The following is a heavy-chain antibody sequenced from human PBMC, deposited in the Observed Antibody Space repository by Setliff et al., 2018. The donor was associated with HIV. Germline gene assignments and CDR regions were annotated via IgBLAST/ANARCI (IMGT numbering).Heavy chain of an antibody. Sequence: ASVKVSCKASGYTFTSYGISWVRQAPGQGLEWMGWISAYNGNTDYAQKLQGRVTMTTDTSTSTAYMELRSLRSDDTAVYYCARGGLGQWLVVYYFDYWGQGTLVTVSS. V-gene: IGHV1-18*01. CDR3: ARGGLGQWLVVYYFDY. D-gene: IGHD6-19*01. CDR1: GYTFTSYG. CDR2: ISAYNGNT. J-gene: IGHJ4*02.